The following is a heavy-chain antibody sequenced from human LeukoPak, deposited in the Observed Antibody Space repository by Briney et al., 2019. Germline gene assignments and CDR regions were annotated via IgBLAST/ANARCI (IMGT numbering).Heavy chain of an antibody. Sequence: SGGSLRLSCAAYELTVSNSYMSWVRQAPGKGLQWVSVIYSGGSTYYADSLKGRFTISRDTSKNTLYLQMNSLRAEDTAVYYCARGGGAYCGSDCFRAFDIWGLGTMVTVSS. D-gene: IGHD2-21*02. V-gene: IGHV3-53*01. CDR3: ARGGGAYCGSDCFRAFDI. CDR2: IYSGGST. CDR1: ELTVSNSY. J-gene: IGHJ3*02.